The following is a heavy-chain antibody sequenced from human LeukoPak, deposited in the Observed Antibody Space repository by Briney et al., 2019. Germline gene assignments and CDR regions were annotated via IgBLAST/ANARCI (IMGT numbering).Heavy chain of an antibody. CDR1: GGSISSSSYY. CDR2: IYYSGST. D-gene: IGHD3-22*01. Sequence: PSETLSLTCTVSGGSISSSSYYWGWIRQPPGKGLEWIGSIYYSGSTYYNPSLKSRVTISVDTSKNQFSLKLSSVTAADTAVYYCARQGYYDSSGYYYPFDYWGQGTLVTVSS. J-gene: IGHJ4*02. V-gene: IGHV4-39*01. CDR3: ARQGYYDSSGYYYPFDY.